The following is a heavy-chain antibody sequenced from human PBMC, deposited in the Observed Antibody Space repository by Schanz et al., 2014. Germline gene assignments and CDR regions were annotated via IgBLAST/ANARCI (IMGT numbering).Heavy chain of an antibody. V-gene: IGHV3-11*01. Sequence: QVQLVESGGGLVKPGGSLRLSCSASGFTFSDYFMTWIRQAPGKGLEWLSYISSSGTSTYYADSVKGRFTISRDNSKNTVYLQMNSLRAEDTAVYFCASLIGTTSAHFYGMDVWGQGTTVTVSS. CDR2: ISSSGTST. J-gene: IGHJ6*02. CDR1: GFTFSDYF. CDR3: ASLIGTTSAHFYGMDV. D-gene: IGHD1-7*01.